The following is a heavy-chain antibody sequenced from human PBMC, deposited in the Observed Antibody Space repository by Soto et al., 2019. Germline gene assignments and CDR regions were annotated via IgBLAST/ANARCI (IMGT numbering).Heavy chain of an antibody. CDR3: ARGHDSSGYHPDYYGMDV. CDR2: INPNSGGT. V-gene: IGHV1-2*04. J-gene: IGHJ6*02. D-gene: IGHD3-22*01. Sequence: ASVKVSCKASGYTFTGYYMHWVRQAPGQGLEWMGWINPNSGGTNYAQKFQGWVTMTRDTSISTAYMELSRLRSDDTAVYYCARGHDSSGYHPDYYGMDVWGQGTTVTVSS. CDR1: GYTFTGYY.